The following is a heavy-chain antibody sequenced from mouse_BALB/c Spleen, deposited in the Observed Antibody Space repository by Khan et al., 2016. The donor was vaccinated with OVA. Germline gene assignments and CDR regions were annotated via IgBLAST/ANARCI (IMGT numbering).Heavy chain of an antibody. V-gene: IGHV3-2*02. CDR2: INYSGNT. D-gene: IGHD2-4*01. Sequence: EVQLQESGPGLVKPSQSLSLTCTVTGYSITSEYAWNWIRQFPGNKLEWMGYINYSGNTRFNPSPKSRTSITRDTSKNQFFLQLSSVTTEDTATYYCARKDYYDYDPFPYWGQGTLVTVPA. CDR1: GYSITSEYA. J-gene: IGHJ3*01. CDR3: ARKDYYDYDPFPY.